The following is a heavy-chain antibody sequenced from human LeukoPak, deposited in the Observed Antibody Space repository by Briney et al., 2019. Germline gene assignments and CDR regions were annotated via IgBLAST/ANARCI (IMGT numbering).Heavy chain of an antibody. V-gene: IGHV1-69*05. CDR3: ARAGAIVATYFDY. J-gene: IGHJ4*02. D-gene: IGHD5-12*01. CDR2: IIPIFGTA. CDR1: GGTFSSYA. Sequence: GASVKVSCQASGGTFSSYAISWVRQAPGQGLEWMGGIIPIFGTANYAQKFQGRVTITTDESTSTAYMELSSLRSEDTAVYYCARAGAIVATYFDYWGQGTLVTVSS.